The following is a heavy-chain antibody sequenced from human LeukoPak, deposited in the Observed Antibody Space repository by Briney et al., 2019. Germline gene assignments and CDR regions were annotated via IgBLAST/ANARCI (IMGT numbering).Heavy chain of an antibody. CDR3: AKDRWFGEYALGY. Sequence: GGSLRLSCAASGLTFSSYGMHWVRQAPGKGLEWVAVISYDGSNKYYADSVKGRFTISRDNSKNTLYLQMNSLRAEDTAVYYCAKDRWFGEYALGYWGQGTLVTVSS. CDR2: ISYDGSNK. CDR1: GLTFSSYG. D-gene: IGHD3-10*01. J-gene: IGHJ4*02. V-gene: IGHV3-30*18.